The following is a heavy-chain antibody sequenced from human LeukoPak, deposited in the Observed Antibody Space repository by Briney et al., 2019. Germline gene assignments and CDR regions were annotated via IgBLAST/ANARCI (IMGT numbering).Heavy chain of an antibody. J-gene: IGHJ6*02. CDR3: ARDKVDRNGMDV. CDR1: GYTLTSYA. V-gene: IGHV1-3*01. D-gene: IGHD1-14*01. CDR2: INAGNGNT. Sequence: ASVKVSCKASGYTLTSYAMHWVRQAPGQRLEWMGWINAGNGNTKYSQKFQGRVTITRDTSASTAYMELSSLRSEDTAVYYCARDKVDRNGMDVWGQGTTVTVSS.